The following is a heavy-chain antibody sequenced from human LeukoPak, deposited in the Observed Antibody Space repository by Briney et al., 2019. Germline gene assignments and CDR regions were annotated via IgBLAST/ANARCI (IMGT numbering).Heavy chain of an antibody. D-gene: IGHD3-10*01. CDR3: ARDRYFGSDGFDI. CDR1: GFSFSEHG. CDR2: TWYDGSNN. V-gene: IGHV3-33*01. J-gene: IGHJ3*02. Sequence: GGSLRLSCAASGFSFSEHGMHWVRQAPGKGPEWVTVTWYDGSNNHYADSVKGRFTISRDNSKNTVFLEMNSLRAEDTAVYHCARDRYFGSDGFDIWGPGTMLIVPS.